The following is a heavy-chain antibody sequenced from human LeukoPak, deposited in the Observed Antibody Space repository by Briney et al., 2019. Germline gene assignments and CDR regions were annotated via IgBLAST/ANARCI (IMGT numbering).Heavy chain of an antibody. CDR1: GGTFSSYA. CDR2: IIPIFGTA. V-gene: IGHV1-69*01. CDR3: ARDLVPDRRPNWFDP. D-gene: IGHD1-14*01. Sequence: EASVKVSCKASGGTFSSYAISWVRQAPGQGLEWMGGIIPIFGTANYAQKFQGRVTITADESTSTAYMELSSLRSEDTAVYYCARDLVPDRRPNWFDPWGQGTLVTVSS. J-gene: IGHJ5*02.